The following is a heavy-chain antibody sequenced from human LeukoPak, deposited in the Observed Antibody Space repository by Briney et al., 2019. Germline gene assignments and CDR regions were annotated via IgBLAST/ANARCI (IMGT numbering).Heavy chain of an antibody. Sequence: GASVKVSCTVSGSSLTELSLYWVRQAPGKGLEWMGGFDVIDSETFYAQKFQGRVTMTEDSSTDTAYMELRSLTYDDTALYYCAAGRPYSLLDYWRQGTLVTVSS. J-gene: IGHJ4*02. CDR3: AAGRPYSLLDY. CDR2: FDVIDSET. CDR1: GSSLTELS. D-gene: IGHD5-18*01. V-gene: IGHV1-24*01.